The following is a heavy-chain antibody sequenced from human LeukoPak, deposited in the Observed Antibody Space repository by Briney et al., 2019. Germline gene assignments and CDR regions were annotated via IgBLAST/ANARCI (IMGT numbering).Heavy chain of an antibody. V-gene: IGHV1-2*02. D-gene: IGHD6-13*01. CDR3: ATGIAAAGYYYYGMDV. CDR2: INPNSGGT. Sequence: GASVKVSCKASGYTFTGYYMHWVRQAPGQGLEWMGWINPNSGGTNYAQKFQGRVTMTRDTSISTAYMELSRLRSGDTAVYYCATGIAAAGYYYYGMDVWGQGTTVTVSS. J-gene: IGHJ6*02. CDR1: GYTFTGYY.